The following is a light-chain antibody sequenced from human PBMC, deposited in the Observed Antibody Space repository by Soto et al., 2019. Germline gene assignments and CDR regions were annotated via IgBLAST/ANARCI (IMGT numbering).Light chain of an antibody. J-gene: IGKJ4*01. V-gene: IGKV3-15*01. CDR1: QSVSSD. CDR3: QQYKNWPLT. CDR2: GAS. Sequence: ETVMIQSPATLSVSPGERATLSCRARQSVSSDLAWYQHKTGQAPRLLIRGASTRATGVPARFSGSGSGTEFTLTISSLQSEDFAVYYCQQYKNWPLTFGGGTKVEIK.